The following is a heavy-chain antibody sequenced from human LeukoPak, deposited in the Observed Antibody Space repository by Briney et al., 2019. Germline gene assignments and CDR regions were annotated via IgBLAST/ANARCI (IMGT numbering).Heavy chain of an antibody. J-gene: IGHJ4*02. CDR1: GGSISSYY. V-gene: IGHV4-59*08. D-gene: IGHD1-14*01. CDR3: AGFLGNFDY. Sequence: SETLSLTCTVSGGSISSYYWSWIRQPPGKGLEWIGYIYYSGSTNYNPSLKSRVTISVDTSKNQFSLKLSSVTAADTAVYYCAGFLGNFDYWGQGTLVTVSS. CDR2: IYYSGST.